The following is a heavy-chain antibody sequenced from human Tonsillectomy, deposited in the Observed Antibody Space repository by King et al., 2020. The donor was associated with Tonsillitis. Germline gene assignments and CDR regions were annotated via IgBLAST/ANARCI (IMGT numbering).Heavy chain of an antibody. Sequence: QLQESGPGLVKPSETLSLTCTVSGGSISSYYWSWIRQPPGKGLEWIGYIYYSGSTNYNPSLKSRVTISVDTSKNQFSLKLSSVTAADTAVYYCARVTLTVTSFVWYYYYMDVWGNGTTVTVSS. CDR2: IYYSGST. CDR3: ARVTLTVTSFVWYYYYMDV. D-gene: IGHD3-16*01. CDR1: GGSISSYY. J-gene: IGHJ6*03. V-gene: IGHV4-59*01.